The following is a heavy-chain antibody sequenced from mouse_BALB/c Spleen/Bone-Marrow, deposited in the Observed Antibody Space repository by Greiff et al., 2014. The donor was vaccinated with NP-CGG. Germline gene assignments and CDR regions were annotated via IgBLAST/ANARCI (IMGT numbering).Heavy chain of an antibody. V-gene: IGHV5-6*01. CDR2: ISSGGSNT. Sequence: EVNLVESGGDLVKPGGSLKLSCAASGFTFSSYGMSWGRQTPDKRLEWVVTISSGGSNTYYPDSVKGRFTISRDNAKNTLYLQMSSLKSEDTAMYYCARHQRYYAMDYWGQGTSVTVSS. CDR3: ARHQRYYAMDY. CDR1: GFTFSSYG. J-gene: IGHJ4*01.